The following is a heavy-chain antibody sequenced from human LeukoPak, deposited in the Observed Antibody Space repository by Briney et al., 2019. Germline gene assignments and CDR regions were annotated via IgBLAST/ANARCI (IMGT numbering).Heavy chain of an antibody. CDR1: GGSFSGYY. D-gene: IGHD3-3*01. V-gene: IGHV4-34*01. CDR3: AKALLWSGLGYYMDV. CDR2: INHSGST. J-gene: IGHJ6*03. Sequence: SETLSLTCAVYGGSFSGYYWSWIRQPPGKGLEWIGEINHSGSTNYNPSLKSRVTISVDTSKNQFSLKLSSVTAADTAVYYCAKALLWSGLGYYMDVWGKGTTVTVSS.